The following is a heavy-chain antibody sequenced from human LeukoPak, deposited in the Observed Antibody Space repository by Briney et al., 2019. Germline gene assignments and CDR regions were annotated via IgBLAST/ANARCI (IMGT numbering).Heavy chain of an antibody. CDR3: AKNLWELLLVN. D-gene: IGHD1-26*01. CDR1: GFTFSSYA. Sequence: PGGSLRLSCAASGFTFSSYAMSGVRQAPGKGLEWVSAISGSGGSTYYEDSVKGRFTISRDNSKNTLYLQMNSLRAEDTAVYYCAKNLWELLLVNWGQGTLVTVSS. V-gene: IGHV3-23*01. CDR2: ISGSGGST. J-gene: IGHJ4*02.